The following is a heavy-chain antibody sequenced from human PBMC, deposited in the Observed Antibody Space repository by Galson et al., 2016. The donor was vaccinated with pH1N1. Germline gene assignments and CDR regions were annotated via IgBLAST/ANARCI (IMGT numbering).Heavy chain of an antibody. D-gene: IGHD2-21*01. J-gene: IGHJ3*02. Sequence: SVKVSCKASGYTFTIYGISWVRQAPGQGLEWMGWISPYSGNTKYAQKVQGRVTMTTGKSTGTSYMELRSLTSDDTAVYFCARALRPVSIPSTAFDIWGQGTMVTVSS. V-gene: IGHV1-18*01. CDR2: ISPYSGNT. CDR1: GYTFTIYG. CDR3: ARALRPVSIPSTAFDI.